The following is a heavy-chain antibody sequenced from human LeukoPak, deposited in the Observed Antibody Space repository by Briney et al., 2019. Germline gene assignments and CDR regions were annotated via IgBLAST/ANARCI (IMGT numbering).Heavy chain of an antibody. Sequence: ASVKVSCKASGYTFTSYGMSWVRQAPGQGLEWMGWISAYNGNTNYAQKLQGRVTMTTDTSTSTAYMELRSLRSDDTAVYYCARDYRYYYGSGSYYRYFDYWGQGTLVTVSS. CDR2: ISAYNGNT. J-gene: IGHJ4*02. CDR1: GYTFTSYG. V-gene: IGHV1-18*01. CDR3: ARDYRYYYGSGSYYRYFDY. D-gene: IGHD3-10*01.